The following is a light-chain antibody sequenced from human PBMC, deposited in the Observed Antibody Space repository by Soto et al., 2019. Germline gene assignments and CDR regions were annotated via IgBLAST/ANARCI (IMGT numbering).Light chain of an antibody. J-gene: IGLJ1*01. CDR3: SSYTSSSTISV. V-gene: IGLV2-14*01. Sequence: QSALTQPASVSGSPGQSITISCTGTSSDVGGYNYVSWYQQHPGKAPKLMIYEVSNRPSGVSNRFSGSKSGNTASLTISGLQAADEAAYYCSSYTSSSTISVFGTGTKVTVL. CDR2: EVS. CDR1: SSDVGGYNY.